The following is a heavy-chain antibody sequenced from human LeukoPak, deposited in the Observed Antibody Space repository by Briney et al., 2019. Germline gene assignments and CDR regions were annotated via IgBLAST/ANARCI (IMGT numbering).Heavy chain of an antibody. Sequence: GGSLRLSCAASGFTFNNYAMGWVRQAPGKGLEWVSGLSASGGNTYCADSVKGRFTISRDDSRSTVDLQMSSLRAEDTAVYYCAKDGQSFNSMYDYFDSWGQGTLVTVSS. V-gene: IGHV3-23*01. CDR2: LSASGGNT. CDR1: GFTFNNYA. CDR3: AKDGQSFNSMYDYFDS. D-gene: IGHD2-8*01. J-gene: IGHJ4*02.